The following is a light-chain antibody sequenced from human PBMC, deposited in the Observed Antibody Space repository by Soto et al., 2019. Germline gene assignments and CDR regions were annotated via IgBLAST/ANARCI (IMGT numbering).Light chain of an antibody. V-gene: IGLV2-14*01. CDR2: DVS. Sequence: QSALTQPASVSGSPGQSITISCTGTSSDVGAYNYVSWYQQHPVKAPKLMIYDVSSRPSGISSRFSGSKSGNTASLTISGVQAEDEADYYCSLYASSSTVIFGGGTKLTVL. CDR3: SLYASSSTVI. J-gene: IGLJ2*01. CDR1: SSDVGAYNY.